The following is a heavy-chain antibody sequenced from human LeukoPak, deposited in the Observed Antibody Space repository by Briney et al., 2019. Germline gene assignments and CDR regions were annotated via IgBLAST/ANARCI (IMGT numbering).Heavy chain of an antibody. J-gene: IGHJ4*02. D-gene: IGHD2-21*01. V-gene: IGHV3-7*03. CDR2: IKPNGNDK. CDR1: GFTFNIHW. CDR3: TTSDCEY. Sequence: GGSLRLSCAASGFTFNIHWMTWVRQTPGKGLEWVATIKPNGNDKFFVDSVEGRFTVSRDNAKTSLYLQMNSLRAEDTAMYYCTTSDCEYWGQGALVTVSS.